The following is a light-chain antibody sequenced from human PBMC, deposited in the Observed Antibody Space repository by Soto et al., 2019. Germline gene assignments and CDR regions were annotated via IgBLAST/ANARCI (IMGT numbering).Light chain of an antibody. Sequence: EIVMTQSPATLSVSPGESATLSCRASQSVSSKLAWYQQKPGQAPRLLIYGASTRATGIPARFSGSGSGTEFTLTISGLQSEDFGVYYCQQYNTWYTFGQGTKLEIK. CDR1: QSVSSK. CDR3: QQYNTWYT. CDR2: GAS. J-gene: IGKJ2*01. V-gene: IGKV3-15*01.